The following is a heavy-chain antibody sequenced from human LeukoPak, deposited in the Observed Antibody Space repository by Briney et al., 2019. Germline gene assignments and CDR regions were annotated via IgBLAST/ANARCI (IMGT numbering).Heavy chain of an antibody. D-gene: IGHD5-12*01. J-gene: IGHJ4*02. CDR1: GFTFSNYA. CDR2: ISYDGSNK. Sequence: GGSLRLSCAASGFTFSNYAIHWVRQAPGKGLEWVAVISYDGSNKYYADSVKGRFTISRDNSKNTLYLQVNSLRAEDTAVYYCARDLGFSGYAAFDYWGQGTLVTVSS. CDR3: ARDLGFSGYAAFDY. V-gene: IGHV3-30*04.